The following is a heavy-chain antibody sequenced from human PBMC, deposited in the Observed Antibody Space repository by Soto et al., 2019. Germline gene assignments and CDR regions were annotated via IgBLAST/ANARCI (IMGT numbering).Heavy chain of an antibody. J-gene: IGHJ4*02. D-gene: IGHD1-26*01. CDR3: ARDVGGSLDY. V-gene: IGHV3-7*03. Sequence: GGSLRLSCTAFGFTFSNYWMACVRQAPGEGLEWVANMKQDGSDKNYVDSVKGRFTISRDNAENSLYLQMNSLRVEDTAVYYCARDVGGSLDYWGQGTPVTVSS. CDR1: GFTFSNYW. CDR2: MKQDGSDK.